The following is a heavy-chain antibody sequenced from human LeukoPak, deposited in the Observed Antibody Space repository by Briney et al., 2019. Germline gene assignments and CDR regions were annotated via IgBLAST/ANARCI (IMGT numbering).Heavy chain of an antibody. CDR3: ARDVMAGYYPSSLDY. D-gene: IGHD3-9*01. J-gene: IGHJ4*02. V-gene: IGHV1-69*04. CDR2: IIPILGIA. CDR1: GGTFSSYA. Sequence: SVKVSCKASGGTFSSYAISWVRQAPGQGLEWMGRIIPILGIANYAQKFQGRVTITADKSTSTAYMELSSLRSEDTAVYYCARDVMAGYYPSSLDYWGQGTLVTVSS.